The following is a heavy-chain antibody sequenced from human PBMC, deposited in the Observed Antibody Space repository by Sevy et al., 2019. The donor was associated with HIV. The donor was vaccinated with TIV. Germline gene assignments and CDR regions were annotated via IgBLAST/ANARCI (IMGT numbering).Heavy chain of an antibody. CDR1: GFTVSSNY. CDR2: IYSDGNA. J-gene: IGHJ6*02. CDR3: ARGLILEWSWHGTDV. D-gene: IGHD3-3*01. V-gene: IGHV3-53*01. Sequence: GGSLRLSCTASGFTVSSNYMSWVRQAPGKGLEWVSVIYSDGNAYYADSVKGRFTISRDNSKNTLYLQMNSLRAEDTAVYYCARGLILEWSWHGTDVWGQGTTVTVSS.